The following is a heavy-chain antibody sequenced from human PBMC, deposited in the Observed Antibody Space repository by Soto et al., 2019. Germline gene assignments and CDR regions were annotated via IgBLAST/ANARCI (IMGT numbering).Heavy chain of an antibody. V-gene: IGHV3-23*01. CDR1: GLTSSSYA. J-gene: IGHJ4*02. Sequence: LRLSCAASGLTSSSYAMSWVRQAPGKGLEWVSVISGSGGTTYHADSVKGRFTISRDNSKNTLYLQMHSLRAEDTAVYYCAGGSGISATSDYWGQGTLVTVSS. CDR3: AGGSGISATSDY. D-gene: IGHD6-13*01. CDR2: ISGSGGTT.